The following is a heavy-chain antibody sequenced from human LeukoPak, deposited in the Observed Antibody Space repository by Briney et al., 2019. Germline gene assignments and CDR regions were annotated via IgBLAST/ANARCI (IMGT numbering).Heavy chain of an antibody. CDR1: GYTFTDYY. CDR2: INPNSGGT. J-gene: IGHJ5*02. Sequence: ASVQVSCKASGYTFTDYYIHWVRQAPGRGLESMGWINPNSGGTTYAQKFQGRVTMTRDTSISTAHMELGRLTSDDTAAYYCARGHNSYSSNSFDPWGQGTLVTVSS. CDR3: ARGHNSYSSNSFDP. V-gene: IGHV1-2*02. D-gene: IGHD3-16*01.